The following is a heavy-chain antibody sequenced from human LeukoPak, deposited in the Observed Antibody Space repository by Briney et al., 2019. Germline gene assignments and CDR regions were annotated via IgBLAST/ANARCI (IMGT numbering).Heavy chain of an antibody. V-gene: IGHV1-18*01. Sequence: ASVKVSCKASGYTFTSYGISWVRQAPGQGLEWMGWISAYNGNTNYAQKLQGRVTMTTDTSTSTAYMELRSLRSDDTAVYYCARVRNWGSYYYYMDVWGKGTTVTVSS. CDR1: GYTFTSYG. CDR2: ISAYNGNT. D-gene: IGHD7-27*01. J-gene: IGHJ6*03. CDR3: ARVRNWGSYYYYMDV.